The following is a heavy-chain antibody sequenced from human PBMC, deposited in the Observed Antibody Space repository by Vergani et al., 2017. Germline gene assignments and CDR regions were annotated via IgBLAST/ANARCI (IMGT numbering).Heavy chain of an antibody. CDR1: GGTFSSDA. Sequence: QVQLVQSGAEVKKPGSSVKVSCKASGGTFSSDAISWVRQAPGQGLEWMGRIIPIFGTANYAQKFEGRVTITADEYTSTAYMELSILRSEDTAVYYCARVVDSFLGGSGSYYDYWGQGTLVTVSS. J-gene: IGHJ4*02. CDR2: IIPIFGTA. D-gene: IGHD3-10*01. CDR3: ARVVDSFLGGSGSYYDY. V-gene: IGHV1-69*13.